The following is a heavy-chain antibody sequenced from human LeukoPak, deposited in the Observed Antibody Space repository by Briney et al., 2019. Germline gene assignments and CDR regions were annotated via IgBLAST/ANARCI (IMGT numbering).Heavy chain of an antibody. Sequence: SVKVSCKASGGTFSSYAISWVRQAPGQELEWMGGIIPIFGTANYAQKFQGRVTITTDESTSTAYMELSSLRSEDTAVYYCARADPCGGDCYANFDYWGQGTLVTVSS. CDR2: IIPIFGTA. V-gene: IGHV1-69*05. CDR1: GGTFSSYA. D-gene: IGHD2-21*02. CDR3: ARADPCGGDCYANFDY. J-gene: IGHJ4*02.